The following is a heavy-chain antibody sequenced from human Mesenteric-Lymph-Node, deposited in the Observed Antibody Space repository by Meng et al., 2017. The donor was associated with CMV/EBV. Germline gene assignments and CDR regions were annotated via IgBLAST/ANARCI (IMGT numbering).Heavy chain of an antibody. D-gene: IGHD2-15*01. Sequence: GESLKISCAASGFTVSSNYMSWVRQAPGKGLEWVSVIYSGGSTYYADSVKGRFTISRDNSKNTLYLQMNSLRAEDTAVYYCARDLGKSGGPYYYGMDVWGQGTTVTVSS. CDR2: IYSGGST. CDR3: ARDLGKSGGPYYYGMDV. CDR1: GFTVSSNY. J-gene: IGHJ6*02. V-gene: IGHV3-53*01.